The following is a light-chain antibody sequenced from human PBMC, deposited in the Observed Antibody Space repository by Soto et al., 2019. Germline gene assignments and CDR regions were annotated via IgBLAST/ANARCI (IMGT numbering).Light chain of an antibody. CDR3: CSYAGSSTFWV. J-gene: IGLJ3*02. CDR1: SSDVGSYNL. Sequence: QSALTQPASVSGSPGQSITISCTGTSSDVGSYNLVSWYQQHPGKAPKLMIYEVSKRPSGVSNRFSGSKSRNTASLTISGLQAEDEADYYCCSYAGSSTFWVFGGGTKVTVL. V-gene: IGLV2-23*02. CDR2: EVS.